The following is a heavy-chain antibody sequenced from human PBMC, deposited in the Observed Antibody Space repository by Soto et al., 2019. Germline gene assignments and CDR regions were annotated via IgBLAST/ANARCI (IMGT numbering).Heavy chain of an antibody. CDR2: IYSGGST. CDR1: GFTVSSNY. J-gene: IGHJ6*02. D-gene: IGHD6-6*01. Sequence: GSLRLSCAASGFTVSSNYMSLVRQAPGKGLEWVSVIYSGGSTYYADSVKGRFTISRDNSKNTLYLQMNSLRAEDTAVYYCARNQEQLGAYGMDVWGQGTTVTVSS. CDR3: ARNQEQLGAYGMDV. V-gene: IGHV3-53*01.